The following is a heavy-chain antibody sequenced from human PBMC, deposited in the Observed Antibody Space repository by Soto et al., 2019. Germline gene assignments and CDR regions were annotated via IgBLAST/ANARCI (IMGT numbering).Heavy chain of an antibody. J-gene: IGHJ4*02. D-gene: IGHD3-3*01. CDR3: ARDARKYYDFWSGYYHDHFDY. CDR1: GFTFSSYE. Sequence: EVQLVESGGGLVQPGGSLRLSCAASGFTFSSYEMNWVRQAPGKGLEWVSYISSSGSTIYYADSVKGRFTISRDNAKNSLYLQMNSLRAEDTAVYYCARDARKYYDFWSGYYHDHFDYWGQGTLVTVSS. CDR2: ISSSGSTI. V-gene: IGHV3-48*03.